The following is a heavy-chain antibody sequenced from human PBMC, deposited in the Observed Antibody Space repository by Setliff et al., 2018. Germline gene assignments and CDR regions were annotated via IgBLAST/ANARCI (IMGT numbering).Heavy chain of an antibody. CDR2: IGHTGSI. V-gene: IGHV4-38-2*02. CDR3: ARDLGHGGDSDY. Sequence: PSETLSLTCTVSGYSINSGYIWGWIRQPPGKGLEWVGNIGHTGSINYNPSLKSRLTISRDTSKNQVSLKLNSVTATDTAVYYCARDLGHGGDSDYWGQGILVTVS. J-gene: IGHJ4*02. CDR1: GYSINSGYI. D-gene: IGHD2-21*02.